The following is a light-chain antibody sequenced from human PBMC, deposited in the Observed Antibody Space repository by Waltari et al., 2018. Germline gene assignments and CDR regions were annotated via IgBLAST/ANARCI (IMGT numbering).Light chain of an antibody. J-gene: IGKJ2*01. Sequence: EIVLTQSPGTLSLSPGERATLSCRASQGVSSSYSAWYQQKPGQAPRLLIYGASSRATGIPDRFSGSGSGTDFTFTISRLEPEDFAVYYCQQYGKTFGQGTKLELK. CDR3: QQYGKT. CDR2: GAS. CDR1: QGVSSSY. V-gene: IGKV3-20*01.